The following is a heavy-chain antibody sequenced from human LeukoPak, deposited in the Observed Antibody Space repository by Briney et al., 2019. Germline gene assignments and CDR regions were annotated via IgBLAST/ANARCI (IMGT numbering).Heavy chain of an antibody. CDR3: ARVPPYYYDSSGPPTRYYFDY. Sequence: GGSLRLSCAASGFTFSSYGMYWVRQAPGKGLEWVAFIRYDGSNKYYADSVKGRFTISRDNSKNTLYLQMNSLRAEDTAVYYCARVPPYYYDSSGPPTRYYFDYWGQGTLVTVSS. V-gene: IGHV3-30*02. D-gene: IGHD3-22*01. J-gene: IGHJ4*02. CDR1: GFTFSSYG. CDR2: IRYDGSNK.